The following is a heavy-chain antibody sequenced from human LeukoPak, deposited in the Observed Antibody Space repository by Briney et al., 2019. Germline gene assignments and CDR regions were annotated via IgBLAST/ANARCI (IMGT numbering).Heavy chain of an antibody. CDR2: INKNGESI. Sequence: GGSLRLSCAASGFTLSGYWMHWVRQAPGEGLEWVSYINKNGESIYYADSVKGRFTISRDNARNSLSLQMNSLRAEDTAVYYCSRGRLFGDYWGQGALVTVSS. CDR1: GFTLSGYW. J-gene: IGHJ4*02. D-gene: IGHD2-21*02. CDR3: SRGRLFGDY. V-gene: IGHV3-48*04.